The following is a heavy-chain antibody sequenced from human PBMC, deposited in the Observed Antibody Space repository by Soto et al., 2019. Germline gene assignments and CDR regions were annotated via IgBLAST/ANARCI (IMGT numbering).Heavy chain of an antibody. CDR2: IWYDGSNK. CDR3: ARDGSGSYYNMVPSDY. V-gene: IGHV3-33*01. D-gene: IGHD3-10*01. Sequence: GGSLRLSCAASGFTFSSYGMHWVRQAPGKGLEWVAVIWYDGSNKYYADSVKGRFTISRDNSKNTLYLQMNSLRAEDTAVYYCARDGSGSYYNMVPSDYWGQGTLVTVSS. CDR1: GFTFSSYG. J-gene: IGHJ4*02.